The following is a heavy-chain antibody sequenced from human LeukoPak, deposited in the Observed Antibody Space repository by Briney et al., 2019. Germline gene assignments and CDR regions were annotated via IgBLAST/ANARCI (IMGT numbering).Heavy chain of an antibody. CDR2: ITSSSSFI. D-gene: IGHD6-13*01. J-gene: IGHJ4*02. CDR3: ARGPLTQQVETKEFDY. V-gene: IGHV3-21*01. Sequence: PGGSLRLSCAASGFSFSTYSMNWVRQAPGKGLEWVAAITSSSSFIYYADSVKGRFTISRDNAKNSLYLQMNSLGAEDTAVYYCARGPLTQQVETKEFDYWGQGALVTVSS. CDR1: GFSFSTYS.